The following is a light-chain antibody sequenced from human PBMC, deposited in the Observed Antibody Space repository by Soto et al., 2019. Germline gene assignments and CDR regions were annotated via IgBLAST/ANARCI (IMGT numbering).Light chain of an antibody. CDR1: QTISSS. V-gene: IGKV1-39*01. CDR2: AAS. J-gene: IGKJ2*01. CDR3: QQSYSSPQMYT. Sequence: DIQMTQSPSSLSASERDRVTITCRASQTISSSLNWYQQKPGKAPDLLIYAASNLQSGVPSRFSGSGSGSDFTLTISSLQPEDFATYYCQQSYSSPQMYTFGQGTRLEIK.